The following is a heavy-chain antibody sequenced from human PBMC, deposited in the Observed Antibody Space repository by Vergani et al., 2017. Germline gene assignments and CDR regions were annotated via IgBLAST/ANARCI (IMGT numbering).Heavy chain of an antibody. V-gene: IGHV4-34*01. Sequence: QVQLQQWGAGLLKPSETLSLTCAVYGGSFSGYYWSWIRQPPGKGLEWIGEINHSGSTNYNPSLKSRVTISVDTSKNHFSLKLSSVTAADTAVYYCASFWWWELLGGEYFQHWGQGTLVTVSS. D-gene: IGHD1-26*01. CDR1: GGSFSGYY. CDR3: ASFWWWELLGGEYFQH. CDR2: INHSGST. J-gene: IGHJ1*01.